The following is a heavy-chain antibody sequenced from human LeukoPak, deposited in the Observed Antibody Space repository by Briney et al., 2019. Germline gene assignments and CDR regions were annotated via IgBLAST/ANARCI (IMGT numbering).Heavy chain of an antibody. D-gene: IGHD5-12*01. CDR1: GGTFSSYA. CDR2: IIPIFGTA. CDR3: ARWLKDGYHFDY. Sequence: SVKVSCKASGGTFSSYAISWVRQAPGQGLEWMGRIIPIFGTANYAQKFQGRVTITTDESTSTAYMELSSLRSGDTVVYYCARWLKDGYHFDYWGQGTLVTVSS. V-gene: IGHV1-69*05. J-gene: IGHJ4*02.